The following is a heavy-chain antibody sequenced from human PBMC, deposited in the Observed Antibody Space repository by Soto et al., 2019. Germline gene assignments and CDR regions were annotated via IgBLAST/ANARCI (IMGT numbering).Heavy chain of an antibody. V-gene: IGHV3-15*07. J-gene: IGHJ6*02. CDR1: GFTFRNAW. CDR3: ATTGGRDYYYYGMDV. CDR2: IKSKTDGGTT. Sequence: EVQLVESGGGLVKPGGSLRLSCAASGFTFRNAWMNWVRQAPGKGLELVGRIKSKTDGGTTDYAAPVKGRFTISRDDSKNTLYLQMNSLKTEATAVYYCATTGGRDYYYYGMDVWGQGTTVTVSS. D-gene: IGHD1-1*01.